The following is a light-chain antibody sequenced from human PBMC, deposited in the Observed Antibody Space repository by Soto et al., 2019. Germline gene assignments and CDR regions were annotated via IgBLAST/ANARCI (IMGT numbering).Light chain of an antibody. CDR3: PQGGT. J-gene: IGKJ1*01. CDR2: GAS. Sequence: EIVMTQSPATLSVSPGERATLSCRASQSVSSNLAWYQQKPGQAPRLLIYGASTRATGIPARFSGSGSGTEFTLTISSLQSEDFAVYYCPQGGTFGQGTKVEIK. CDR1: QSVSSN. V-gene: IGKV3-15*01.